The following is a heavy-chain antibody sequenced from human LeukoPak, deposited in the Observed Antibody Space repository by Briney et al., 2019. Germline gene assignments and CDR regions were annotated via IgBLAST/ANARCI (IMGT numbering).Heavy chain of an antibody. CDR3: AREGGYCGTTTCYKYFQN. V-gene: IGHV3-74*01. CDR2: ISSDGSST. Sequence: GGSLRLSCAASGFSSSSSWMHWVRQAPGKGLVWVSRISSDGSSTTYADSVKGRFTISRDNAKNTLYLQMNSLRAEDTAVYYCAREGGYCGTTTCYKYFQNWGQGTLVTVSS. D-gene: IGHD2-2*02. J-gene: IGHJ1*01. CDR1: GFSSSSSW.